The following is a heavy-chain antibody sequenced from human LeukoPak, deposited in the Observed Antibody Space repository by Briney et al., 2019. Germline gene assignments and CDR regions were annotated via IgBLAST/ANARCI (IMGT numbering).Heavy chain of an antibody. J-gene: IGHJ4*02. CDR2: IKQDGSEK. D-gene: IGHD6-19*01. CDR3: ASEMGIAVAGNFDY. Sequence: GGSLRPSCAASGFTFSSYWMSWVRQAPGKGLEWVANIKQDGSEKYYVDSVKGRFTISRDNAKNSLYLQMNSLRAEDTAVYYCASEMGIAVAGNFDYWGQGTLVTVSS. CDR1: GFTFSSYW. V-gene: IGHV3-7*01.